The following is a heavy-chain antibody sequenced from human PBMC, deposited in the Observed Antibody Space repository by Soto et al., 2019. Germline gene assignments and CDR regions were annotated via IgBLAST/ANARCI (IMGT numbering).Heavy chain of an antibody. Sequence: SVKVSCKASGGTFSSYAISWVRQAPGQGLEWMGGIIPIFGTANYAQKFQGRVTITADESTSTAYMELSSLRPEDTAVYYCARDPEGGSHPSWAFDIWGQGTMVTVSS. CDR2: IIPIFGTA. J-gene: IGHJ3*02. V-gene: IGHV1-69*13. D-gene: IGHD1-26*01. CDR3: ARDPEGGSHPSWAFDI. CDR1: GGTFSSYA.